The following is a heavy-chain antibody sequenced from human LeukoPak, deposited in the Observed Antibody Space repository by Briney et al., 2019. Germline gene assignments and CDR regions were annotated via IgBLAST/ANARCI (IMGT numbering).Heavy chain of an antibody. CDR3: ARGAWVDIVATTNAFDI. CDR1: GYTFTSYG. D-gene: IGHD5-12*01. CDR2: IIPIFGTA. J-gene: IGHJ3*02. V-gene: IGHV1-69*13. Sequence: GASVKVSCKASGYTFTSYGISWVRQAPGQGLEWMGGIIPIFGTANYAQKFQGRVTITADESTSTAYMELSSLRSEDTAVYYCARGAWVDIVATTNAFDIWGQGTMVTVSS.